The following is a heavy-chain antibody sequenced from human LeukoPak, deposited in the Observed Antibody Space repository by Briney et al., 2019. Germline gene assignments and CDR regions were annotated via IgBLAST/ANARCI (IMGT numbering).Heavy chain of an antibody. V-gene: IGHV4-59*08. Sequence: SETLSLTCTVSGGTISSYYWNWIRQPPGKGLGWIGYIHSSGSTKYNPSLKSRVTISVGTSKNQFSLKLSSVTAADRAVYYCARWYSSGWAFDYWGQGTLVTVSS. CDR2: IHSSGST. CDR3: ARWYSSGWAFDY. CDR1: GGTISSYY. J-gene: IGHJ4*02. D-gene: IGHD6-19*01.